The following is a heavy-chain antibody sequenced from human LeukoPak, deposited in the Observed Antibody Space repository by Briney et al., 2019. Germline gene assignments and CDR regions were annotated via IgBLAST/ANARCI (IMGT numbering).Heavy chain of an antibody. CDR1: GGSISSYY. CDR3: ARGSGHIAVAGMAIPIDY. J-gene: IGHJ4*02. D-gene: IGHD6-19*01. Sequence: PSDTLSLTCTVSGGSISSYYWSWIRQPPGKGLEWIGYIYYSGSTNYNPSLKSRVTISVDTSKNQFSLKLSSVTAADTAVYYCARGSGHIAVAGMAIPIDYWGQGTLVTVSS. CDR2: IYYSGST. V-gene: IGHV4-59*07.